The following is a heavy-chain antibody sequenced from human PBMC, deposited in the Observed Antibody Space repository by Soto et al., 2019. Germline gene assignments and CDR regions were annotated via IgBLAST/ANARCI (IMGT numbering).Heavy chain of an antibody. CDR2: INAGNGNT. D-gene: IGHD2-15*01. Sequence: QVQLVQSGAEVKKPGASVKVSCKASGYTFTSYAMHWVRQAPGQRLEWMGWINAGNGNTKYSQKFQGRVTITRDTSASTAYMELSSLRSEDTAVYYCARVPNCSGGSCYSVYFQHWGQGTLVTVSS. CDR1: GYTFTSYA. J-gene: IGHJ1*01. V-gene: IGHV1-3*01. CDR3: ARVPNCSGGSCYSVYFQH.